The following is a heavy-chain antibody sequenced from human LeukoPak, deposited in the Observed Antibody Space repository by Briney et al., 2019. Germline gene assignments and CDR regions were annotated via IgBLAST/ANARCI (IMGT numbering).Heavy chain of an antibody. CDR1: GGSFTDCF. CDR3: ARRLIIRGRFND. D-gene: IGHD3-10*01. V-gene: IGHV4-34*01. J-gene: IGHJ4*02. CDR2: INHVGST. Sequence: SETLSLTCGVYGGSFTDCFWSWVRQPPGKRLEWIGEINHVGSTNYNPSLKSRVILSVDKSTNQVSLNLTSVTVADTAVYYCARRLIIRGRFNDWGQGTLVTVSS.